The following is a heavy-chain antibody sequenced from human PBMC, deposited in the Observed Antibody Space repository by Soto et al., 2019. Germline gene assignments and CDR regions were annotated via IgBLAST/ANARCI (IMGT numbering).Heavy chain of an antibody. J-gene: IGHJ4*02. D-gene: IGHD6-13*01. CDR1: GFTFRSYW. Sequence: DVQLVESGGDLVQPGGSPRLSCAASGFTFRSYWMSWVRQAPGKGLEWVANINQDVSVKYSVDSVKGRFTISRDNAKNSLYLQMNSLRAEDTAVYYCAKVSYQSWSIDYWGQGTLVTVSS. CDR3: AKVSYQSWSIDY. CDR2: INQDVSVK. V-gene: IGHV3-7*01.